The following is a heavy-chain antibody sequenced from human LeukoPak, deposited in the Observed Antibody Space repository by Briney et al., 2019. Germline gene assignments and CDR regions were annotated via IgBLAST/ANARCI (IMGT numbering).Heavy chain of an antibody. CDR1: GYSFTAYG. CDR2: IIPIFGTA. CDR3: ARDLSLYDSSGYYSYYFDY. V-gene: IGHV1-69*06. J-gene: IGHJ4*02. D-gene: IGHD3-22*01. Sequence: SVKVSCKASGYSFTAYGISWVRQAPGQGLEWMGRIIPIFGTANYAQKFQGRVTITADKSTSTAYMELSSLRSEDTAVYYCARDLSLYDSSGYYSYYFDYWGQGTLVTVSS.